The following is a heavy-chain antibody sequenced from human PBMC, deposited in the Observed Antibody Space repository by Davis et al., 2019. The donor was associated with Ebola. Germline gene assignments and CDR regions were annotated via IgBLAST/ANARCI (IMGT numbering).Heavy chain of an antibody. CDR2: ISAYNGNT. J-gene: IGHJ4*02. D-gene: IGHD3-3*02. CDR1: GYTFTSYG. V-gene: IGHV1-18*04. CDR3: ASEEGVWASISVPNCLCY. Sequence: ASVQDSCKAAGYTFTSYGISWVRQAPGQGLAWMGWISAYNGNTNYAQKLQGRVTMTTDTLPSTACMELRSLRSADTTVYYCASEEGVWASISVPNCLCYWGQGTLVTVSS.